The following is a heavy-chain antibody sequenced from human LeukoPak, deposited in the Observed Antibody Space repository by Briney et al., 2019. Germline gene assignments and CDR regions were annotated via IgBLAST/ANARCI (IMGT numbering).Heavy chain of an antibody. D-gene: IGHD1-1*01. J-gene: IGHJ3*02. V-gene: IGHV4-59*08. CDR2: IYYSGST. CDR1: GGSISSYY. CDR3: ATNHGNNWNEYDAFDI. Sequence: PSETLSLTCTVSGGSISSYYWSWIRQPPGNGLEWIGYIYYSGSTNYNPSLKSRVTISVDTSKNQFSLKLSSVTAADTAVYYCATNHGNNWNEYDAFDIWGQGTMVTVSS.